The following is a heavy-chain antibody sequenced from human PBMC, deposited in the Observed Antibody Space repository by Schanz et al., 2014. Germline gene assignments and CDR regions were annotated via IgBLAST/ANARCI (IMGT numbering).Heavy chain of an antibody. CDR1: GFSFDKYG. Sequence: QVQLVESGGGVVQPGRSLRLSCAASGFSFDKYGMHWVRQAPGKGLEWVGVIWYDGSKTYYADSVRGRFTISRENSKNTLHLQMNSLRAEDTAVYHCAKDPPAVAVAPLMTGLYDSWGQGTLVTVSS. D-gene: IGHD6-19*01. CDR2: IWYDGSKT. V-gene: IGHV3-33*06. J-gene: IGHJ4*02. CDR3: AKDPPAVAVAPLMTGLYDS.